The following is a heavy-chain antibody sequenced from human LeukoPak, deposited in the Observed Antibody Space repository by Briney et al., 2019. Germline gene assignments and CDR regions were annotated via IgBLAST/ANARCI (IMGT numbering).Heavy chain of an antibody. CDR2: INPNSGGT. CDR1: GYTFTGYY. CDR3: ARGYYYGSGSYYIPAAEYFQH. D-gene: IGHD3-10*01. Sequence: ASVKVSCKASGYTFTGYYMHWERQAPGQGLEWMGWINPNSGGTNYAQKFQGRVTMTRDTSISTAYMELSRLRSDDTAVYYCARGYYYGSGSYYIPAAEYFQHWGQGTLVTVSS. J-gene: IGHJ1*01. V-gene: IGHV1-2*02.